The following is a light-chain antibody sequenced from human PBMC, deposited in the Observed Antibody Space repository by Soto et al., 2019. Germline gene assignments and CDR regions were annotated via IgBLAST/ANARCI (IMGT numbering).Light chain of an antibody. CDR1: QSVSRD. Sequence: EIVMTQSPATLSVSPGERATLSCRASQSVSRDLAWYQQKPGQAPRLLIYDISTRATGIPTRFSGSGSGTEFTLTISSLQSEDFATYYCQQSYSTPRFTFGPGTKVDIK. CDR3: QQSYSTPRFT. CDR2: DIS. V-gene: IGKV3D-15*01. J-gene: IGKJ3*01.